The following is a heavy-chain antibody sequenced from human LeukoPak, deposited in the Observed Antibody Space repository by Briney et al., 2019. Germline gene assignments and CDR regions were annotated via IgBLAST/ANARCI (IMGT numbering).Heavy chain of an antibody. Sequence: ASVKVSCKASGYAFTSYDINWVRQATGQGLEWMGWMNPDDGKTDYAPRFQGRVTMTRNTSISTAYMELSSPRSEDTAVYYCARGPLAAAGDFDYWGQGSLVTVSS. V-gene: IGHV1-8*01. CDR1: GYAFTSYD. CDR3: ARGPLAAAGDFDY. CDR2: MNPDDGKT. D-gene: IGHD6-13*01. J-gene: IGHJ4*02.